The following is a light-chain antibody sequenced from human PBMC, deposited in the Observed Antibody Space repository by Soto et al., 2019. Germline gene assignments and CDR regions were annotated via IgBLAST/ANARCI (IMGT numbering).Light chain of an antibody. V-gene: IGKV3-20*01. J-gene: IGKJ4*01. Sequence: EIVLTQSPGTLSLSPGERATLSCRASQTVRTNYLAWFQHKPGQAPRLLIYGASSRATGIPDRFSGSGSGTDLTLTNKRLEPEDFAVYFCQQYSDSPLTFGGGTKEEIK. CDR1: QTVRTNY. CDR2: GAS. CDR3: QQYSDSPLT.